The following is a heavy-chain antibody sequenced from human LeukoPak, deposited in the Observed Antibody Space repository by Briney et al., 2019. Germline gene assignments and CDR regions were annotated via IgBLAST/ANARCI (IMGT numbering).Heavy chain of an antibody. CDR2: IKQDGSDK. CDR3: GRPRTVTTRFAPVDY. V-gene: IGHV3-7*03. Sequence: QTGGSLRLSCEASGFTFSSFWMSWVRQAPGKGLEWVANIKQDGSDKYYVDSVKGRFTIPRDNAKNALYLQMNSLRAEDSAVYYCGRPRTVTTRFAPVDYWGQGTLVTVSS. J-gene: IGHJ4*02. D-gene: IGHD4-17*01. CDR1: GFTFSSFW.